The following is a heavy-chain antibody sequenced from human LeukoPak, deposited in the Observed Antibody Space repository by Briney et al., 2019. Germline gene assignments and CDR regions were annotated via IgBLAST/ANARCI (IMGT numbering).Heavy chain of an antibody. V-gene: IGHV4-59*01. D-gene: IGHD6-13*01. CDR2: IYYSGST. CDR3: ARDRGIAAASDAFGI. CDR1: GGSISSYY. J-gene: IGHJ3*02. Sequence: SETLSLTCTVSGGSISSYYWSCIPQPPGKGLEWVGYIYYSGSTNYNPSLKSRVTISVDTSKNQFSLKLSSVTAADTAVYYCARDRGIAAASDAFGIWGQGTMVTVSS.